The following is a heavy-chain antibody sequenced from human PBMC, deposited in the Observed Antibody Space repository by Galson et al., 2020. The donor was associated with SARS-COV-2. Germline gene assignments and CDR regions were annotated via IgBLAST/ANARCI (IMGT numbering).Heavy chain of an antibody. D-gene: IGHD3-10*01. CDR2: ISWDGGST. V-gene: IGHV3-43D*04. J-gene: IGHJ2*01. CDR3: AKAMVRGVNTNWYFDL. Sequence: GGSLRLSCAASGFTFDDYAMHWVRQAPGKGLEWVSLSLISWDGGSTYYADSVKGRFTISRDNSKNSLYLQMNSLRAEDTALYYCAKAMVRGVNTNWYFDLWGRGTLVTVSS. CDR1: GFTFDDYA.